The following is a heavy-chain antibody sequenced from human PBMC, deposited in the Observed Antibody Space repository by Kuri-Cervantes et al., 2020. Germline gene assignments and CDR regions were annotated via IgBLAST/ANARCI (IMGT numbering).Heavy chain of an antibody. Sequence: SETLSLTCAVSGGSISSSNWWSWVRQPPGKGLEWIGGIYYSGSTYYNPSLKSRVTISVDTSKNQFSLKLSSVTAADTAVYYCATTKRYGDPRAFDIWGQGTMVTVSS. CDR2: IYYSGST. CDR3: ATTKRYGDPRAFDI. CDR1: GGSISSSNW. J-gene: IGHJ3*02. D-gene: IGHD4-17*01. V-gene: IGHV4-4*02.